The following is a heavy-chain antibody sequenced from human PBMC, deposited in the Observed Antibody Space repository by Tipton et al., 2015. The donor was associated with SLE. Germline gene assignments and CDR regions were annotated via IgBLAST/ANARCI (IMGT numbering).Heavy chain of an antibody. J-gene: IGHJ5*02. CDR2: INPSGGST. D-gene: IGHD1-14*01. V-gene: IGHV1-46*01. Sequence: QSGAEVKKPGASVKVSCKASGYTLTSNCMHWVRQAPGQGLEWMGIINPSGGSTSYSQKFHGRVTMTRDTSTSTVYMELSRLRSEDTSWYSCTSDKPGTGISNWVDPGGQVIRVSVSS. CDR1: GYTLTSNC. CDR3: TSDKPGTGISNWVDP.